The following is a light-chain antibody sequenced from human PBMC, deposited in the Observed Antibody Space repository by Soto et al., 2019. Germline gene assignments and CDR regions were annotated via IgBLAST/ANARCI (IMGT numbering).Light chain of an antibody. V-gene: IGLV2-11*01. CDR2: DVS. CDR1: SSDVGAYNY. J-gene: IGLJ1*01. Sequence: QSVLTQPRSVSGYPGQSVTISCTGTSSDVGAYNYVSWYQQHPGKAPKVMIYDVSKRPSGVPDRFSGSKSGTTASLTISGLQADDEADYYCCSYAGTYNYVFGSGTKVTVL. CDR3: CSYAGTYNYV.